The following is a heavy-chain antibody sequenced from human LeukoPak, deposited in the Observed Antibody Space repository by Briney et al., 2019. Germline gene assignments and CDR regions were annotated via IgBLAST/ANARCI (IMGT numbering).Heavy chain of an antibody. CDR2: IYYSGST. Sequence: RPSETLSLTCTVSGGSISSSSHYWGWIRQPPGKGLEWIGSIYYSGSTYYNPSLKSRVTISVDTSKNRFSLKLSSVTAADTAVYYCARHENTPIEEYNWFDPWGQGTLVTVSS. J-gene: IGHJ5*02. D-gene: IGHD2-2*02. V-gene: IGHV4-39*01. CDR3: ARHENTPIEEYNWFDP. CDR1: GGSISSSSHY.